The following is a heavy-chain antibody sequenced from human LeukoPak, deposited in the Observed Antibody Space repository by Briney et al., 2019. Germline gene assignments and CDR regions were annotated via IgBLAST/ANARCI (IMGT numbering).Heavy chain of an antibody. Sequence: NPGGSLRLSCAGSGFILSDFYINWVRQSPGKGLEWLAYISPDGSYTTYGDCVKGRFLISRDNAKNSASLQMNSLRVEDTAVYFCASDQVSGVFDYWGQGARVTVS. CDR1: GFILSDFY. J-gene: IGHJ4*02. CDR2: ISPDGSYT. V-gene: IGHV3-11*05. CDR3: ASDQVSGVFDY. D-gene: IGHD5/OR15-5a*01.